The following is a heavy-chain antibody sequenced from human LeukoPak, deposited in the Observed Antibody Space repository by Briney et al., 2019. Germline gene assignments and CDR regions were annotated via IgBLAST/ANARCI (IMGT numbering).Heavy chain of an antibody. CDR1: GGTFSSYA. CDR3: ASPITMVRGPSAYYYYGMDV. D-gene: IGHD3-10*01. V-gene: IGHV1-69*13. Sequence: SVKVSCKASGGTFSSYAISWVRQAPGQGLEWMGGIIPIFGTANYAQKFQVRVTITADESTSTAYMELSSLRSEDTAVYYCASPITMVRGPSAYYYYGMDVWGQGTTVTVSS. CDR2: IIPIFGTA. J-gene: IGHJ6*02.